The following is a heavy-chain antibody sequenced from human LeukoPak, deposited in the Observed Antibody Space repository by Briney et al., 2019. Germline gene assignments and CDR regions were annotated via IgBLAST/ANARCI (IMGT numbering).Heavy chain of an antibody. Sequence: SETLSLTCAVYGGSFSGYYWSWIRQPPGKGLEWIGEINHSGSTNYNSSLKSRVTISVDTSKNQFSLKLSSVTAADTAVYYCARGTDYSSGWYFDYWGQGTLVTVSS. V-gene: IGHV4-34*01. CDR3: ARGTDYSSGWYFDY. D-gene: IGHD6-19*01. J-gene: IGHJ4*02. CDR2: INHSGST. CDR1: GGSFSGYY.